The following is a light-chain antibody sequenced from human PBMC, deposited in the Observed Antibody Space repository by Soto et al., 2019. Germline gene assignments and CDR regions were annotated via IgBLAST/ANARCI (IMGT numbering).Light chain of an antibody. CDR2: GAS. J-gene: IGKJ1*01. Sequence: DIQMTQSPPTLSASVGDRVTITCRASQSIRHYLAWYQQMPGKAPKLLIYGASTLQSGVPSRLSGSGSGTEFTLTISSLQPDDFGTYFCQHHNSYPQTFGQGTKV. V-gene: IGKV1-5*01. CDR3: QHHNSYPQT. CDR1: QSIRHY.